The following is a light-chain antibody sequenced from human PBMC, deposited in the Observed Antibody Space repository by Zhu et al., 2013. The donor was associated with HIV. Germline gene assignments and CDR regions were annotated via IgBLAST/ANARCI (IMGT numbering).Light chain of an antibody. J-gene: IGLJ1*01. V-gene: IGLV2-23*02. CDR3: CSYAGSSTYV. Sequence: QSALTQPASVSGSPGQSITISCTGTSSDVGGYNYVSWYQQHPGKVPKLMIYEVSKRPSGVSNRFSGSKSGNTASLTISGLQAEDEADYYCCSYAGSSTYVFGTGTKVTVL. CDR1: SSDVGGYNY. CDR2: EVS.